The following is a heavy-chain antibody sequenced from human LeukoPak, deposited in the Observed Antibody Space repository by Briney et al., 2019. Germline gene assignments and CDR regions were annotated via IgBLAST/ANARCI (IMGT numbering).Heavy chain of an antibody. CDR3: ATSRRKEAYYYYGMDV. V-gene: IGHV1-24*01. J-gene: IGHJ6*02. CDR2: FDPEDGET. Sequence: GASVTVSCKVSGYTLTELSMHWVRQAPGKGLEWMGGFDPEDGETIYAQKFQGRVTMTEDTSTDTAYMELSSLRSEDTAVYYCATSRRKEAYYYYGMDVWGQGTTVTVSS. D-gene: IGHD6-6*01. CDR1: GYTLTELS.